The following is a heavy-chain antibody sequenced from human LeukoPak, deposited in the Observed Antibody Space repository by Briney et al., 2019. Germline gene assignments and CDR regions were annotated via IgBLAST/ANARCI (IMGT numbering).Heavy chain of an antibody. CDR3: ARGLGDYNTDWFPVSGY. CDR1: GYTFTTYD. D-gene: IGHD3-9*01. Sequence: GASVKVSCKASGYTFTTYDMTWVRQATGQGLEWMGWMNPGSGDTAYAQKFQGRATMTRDTSISTAYMELNSLGSEDTAIYYCARGLGDYNTDWFPVSGYWGQGTLVTVSS. V-gene: IGHV1-8*01. J-gene: IGHJ4*02. CDR2: MNPGSGDT.